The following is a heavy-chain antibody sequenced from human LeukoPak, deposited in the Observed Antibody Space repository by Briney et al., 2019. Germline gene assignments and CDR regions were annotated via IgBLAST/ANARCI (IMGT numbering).Heavy chain of an antibody. CDR2: FDPEDGET. CDR1: GYTLTELS. CDR3: ATGTYYDFWSGYYT. Sequence: GASVKVSCKVSGYTLTELSMHWVRQAPGNGLEWMGGFDPEDGETIYAQKFQGRVTMTEDTSTDTAYMELSSLRSEDTAVYYCATGTYYDFWSGYYTWGQGTLVTVSS. J-gene: IGHJ5*02. V-gene: IGHV1-24*01. D-gene: IGHD3-3*01.